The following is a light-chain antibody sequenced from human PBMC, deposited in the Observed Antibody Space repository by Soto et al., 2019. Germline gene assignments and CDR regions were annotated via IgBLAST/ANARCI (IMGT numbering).Light chain of an antibody. V-gene: IGKV3-20*01. J-gene: IGKJ5*01. CDR2: GAS. Sequence: EIVLTHSPGTLSLSPWERATLSCRASQPVSSNYLAWYQQKPGQAPRLLIYGASSRATDIPDRFSGSVSGTDFTLAISRLEPEDFAVYYCQHYGGAPLTFGQGTRLEIK. CDR3: QHYGGAPLT. CDR1: QPVSSNY.